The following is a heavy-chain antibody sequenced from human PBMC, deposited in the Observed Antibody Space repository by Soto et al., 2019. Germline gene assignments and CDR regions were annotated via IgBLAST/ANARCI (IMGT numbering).Heavy chain of an antibody. J-gene: IGHJ4*02. CDR2: IYWEDDK. Sequence: QITLKESGPPLVKPTQTLTLTCTFSGFSLSTSGVGVGWIRQPPGKALEWLALIYWEDDKRYSPSLKSRLTIXKXPXXNQVVLTMTNMDTVDTATYYCAHRLFYHFDGNFGYWGQGTLVTVSS. V-gene: IGHV2-5*02. CDR1: GFSLSTSGVG. D-gene: IGHD2-15*01. CDR3: AHRLFYHFDGNFGY.